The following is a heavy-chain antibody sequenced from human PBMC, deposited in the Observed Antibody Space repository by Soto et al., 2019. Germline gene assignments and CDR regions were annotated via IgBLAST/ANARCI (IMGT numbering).Heavy chain of an antibody. CDR2: ISGSGGST. J-gene: IGHJ4*02. Sequence: GGSLSLSCSASVFPLNSYEMNWVRQVPGKGLEWVSAISGSGGSTYYADSVKGRFTISRDNSKNTLYLQMNSLRVDDTAVYYCARSAIAVEDYFDYWGQGTLVTVSS. CDR1: VFPLNSYE. CDR3: ARSAIAVEDYFDY. D-gene: IGHD6-19*01. V-gene: IGHV3-23*01.